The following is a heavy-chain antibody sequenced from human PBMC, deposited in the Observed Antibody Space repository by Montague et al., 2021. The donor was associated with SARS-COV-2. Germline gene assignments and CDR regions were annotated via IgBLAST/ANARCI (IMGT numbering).Heavy chain of an antibody. V-gene: IGHV4-39*01. CDR2: IYYSGST. Sequence: SETLSLTCTVSGGSISSSSYYWGWIRQPPGKGLEWIGSIYYSGSTYYNPSLKSRVTISVDTSKNQFSLKLSSATAADTAVYYCARQRRGGLVSTPRFFDYWGQGTLVTASS. CDR1: GGSISSSSYY. D-gene: IGHD6-19*01. J-gene: IGHJ4*02. CDR3: ARQRRGGLVSTPRFFDY.